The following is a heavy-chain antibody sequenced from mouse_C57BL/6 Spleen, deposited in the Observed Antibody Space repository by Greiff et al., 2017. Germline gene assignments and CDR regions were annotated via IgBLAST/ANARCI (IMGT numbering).Heavy chain of an antibody. CDR2: ICPGNSDT. J-gene: IGHJ2*01. CDR1: GYTFTSYW. CDR3: TKNGNYVGYFDY. D-gene: IGHD2-1*01. V-gene: IGHV1-5*01. Sequence: VQLKQSGTVLARPGASVKMSCKTSGYTFTSYWMHWVKQRPGQGLEWIGAICPGNSDTSSNQKFKGKAKLTAVTSASTAYMELSSLTNDDSAVYDWTKNGNYVGYFDYWGQGTTLTDSS.